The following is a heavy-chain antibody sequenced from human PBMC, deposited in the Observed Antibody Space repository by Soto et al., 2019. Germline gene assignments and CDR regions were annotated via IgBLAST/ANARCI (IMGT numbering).Heavy chain of an antibody. D-gene: IGHD2-15*01. J-gene: IGHJ4*02. CDR3: ARVNGDCSGGSCYNRFDY. CDR1: GGSFSGYY. V-gene: IGHV4-34*01. CDR2: INHSGST. Sequence: SETLSLTCAVYGGSFSGYYWSWIRQPPGKGLEWIGEINHSGSTNYNPSLKSRVTISVDTSKNQFSLKLSSVTAADTAVYYCARVNGDCSGGSCYNRFDYWGQGTLVTVSS.